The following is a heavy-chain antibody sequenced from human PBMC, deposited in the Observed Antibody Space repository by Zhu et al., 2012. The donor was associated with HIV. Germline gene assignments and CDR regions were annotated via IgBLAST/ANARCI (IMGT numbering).Heavy chain of an antibody. CDR1: GYSISSGYY. CDR3: ARRGMTHRRAFDI. Sequence: QVQLQESGPGLVKPSETLSLTCAVSGYSISSGYYWGWIRQPPGKGLEWIGSIYHSGSTYYNPSLKSRVTISVDTSKNQFSLKLSSVTAADTAVYYCARRGMTHRRAFDIWGQGTMVTVSS. D-gene: IGHD3-16*01. J-gene: IGHJ3*02. V-gene: IGHV4-38-2*01. CDR2: IYHSGST.